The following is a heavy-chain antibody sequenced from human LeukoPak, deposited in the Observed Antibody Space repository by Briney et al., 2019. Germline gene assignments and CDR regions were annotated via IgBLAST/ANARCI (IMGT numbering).Heavy chain of an antibody. V-gene: IGHV3-30*04. CDR2: VSFDGSKR. Sequence: GGSLRLSCAASGFTFSSYAMHWVRQAPGKGLEWVAVVSFDGSKRFYADSVKGRFTISRDNSKNTLYLQMNSLRAEDTAIYYCTTDTWYSAGHWGQGTLVTVSS. J-gene: IGHJ4*02. CDR1: GFTFSSYA. D-gene: IGHD2-15*01. CDR3: TTDTWYSAGH.